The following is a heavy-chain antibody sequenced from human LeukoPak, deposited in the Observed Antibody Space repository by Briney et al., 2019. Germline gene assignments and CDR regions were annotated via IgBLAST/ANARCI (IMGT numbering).Heavy chain of an antibody. D-gene: IGHD3-10*01. CDR3: ATDLTYFATGSFFIGY. Sequence: ASVKVSCKVSEFTVTEFSMHWVRQAPGKGLEWMGGFVPEEGETIYAQKFQGRVTMTEDTSTDTAYMELSSLTSEDTAVYYCATDLTYFATGSFFIGYWGHGTLVTASS. V-gene: IGHV1-24*01. CDR1: EFTVTEFS. J-gene: IGHJ4*01. CDR2: FVPEEGET.